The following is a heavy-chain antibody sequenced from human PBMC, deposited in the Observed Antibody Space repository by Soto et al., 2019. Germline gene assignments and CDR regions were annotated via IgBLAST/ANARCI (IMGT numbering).Heavy chain of an antibody. CDR2: ISYDGSKI. CDR3: TSHIQTTRFDY. CDR1: GFTFSSYV. V-gene: IGHV3-30-3*01. D-gene: IGHD1-1*01. J-gene: IGHJ4*02. Sequence: QVQLVGSGGGVVQPGRSLRLSCAASGFTFSSYVMHWVRQAPGKGLEWVAVISYDGSKIYYVDSVKGRFTISRDNSKNTLYLQMNSLRAEDTAVYYCTSHIQTTRFDYWGQGTLVTVSS.